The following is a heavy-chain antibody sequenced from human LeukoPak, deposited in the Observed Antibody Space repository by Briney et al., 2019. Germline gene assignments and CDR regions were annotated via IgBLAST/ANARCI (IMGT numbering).Heavy chain of an antibody. J-gene: IGHJ4*02. CDR2: ISYDGSNK. V-gene: IGHV3-30*19. CDR1: GFTFSSYG. CDR3: ATTPRFLEWFLDY. Sequence: GRSLRLSCAASGFTFSSYGMHWVRQAPGKGLEWVAVISYDGSNKYYADSVKGRFTISRDNSKNTLYLQMNSLRAEDTAVYYCATTPRFLEWFLDYWGQGTLVTVSS. D-gene: IGHD3-3*01.